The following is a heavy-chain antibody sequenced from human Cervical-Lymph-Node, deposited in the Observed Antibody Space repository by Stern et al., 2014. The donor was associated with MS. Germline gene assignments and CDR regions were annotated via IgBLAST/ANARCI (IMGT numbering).Heavy chain of an antibody. CDR2: IIPILGLP. V-gene: IGHV1-69*09. CDR3: ARGVVSNRAAATLHNLFDP. Sequence: QVQLVQSGAEVKKPGSSVNVSCKASGGTLSSSYAITWMRQAPGQGLEWMGRIIPILGLPNYAQKFQGRVTITADTSTSTAYMELSSLRSEDTAVYYCARGVVSNRAAATLHNLFDPWGQGTLVTVSS. D-gene: IGHD2-15*01. CDR1: GGTLSSSYA. J-gene: IGHJ5*02.